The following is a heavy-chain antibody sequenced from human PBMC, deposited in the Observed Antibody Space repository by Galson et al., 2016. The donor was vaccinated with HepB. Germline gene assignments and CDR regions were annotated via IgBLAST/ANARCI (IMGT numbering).Heavy chain of an antibody. CDR1: EFTFSRYW. D-gene: IGHD4-17*01. V-gene: IGHV3-74*01. J-gene: IGHJ6*02. CDR2: INSDGSHT. Sequence: SLRLSCAASEFTFSRYWMHWVRQAPGKGLVWVSRINSDGSHTSYADSVKGRFTISRDNAKNTLDLHINSLRVEDTAVYYCVREDYGDDPVYYYYYGMDVWGQGTTVSVSS. CDR3: VREDYGDDPVYYYYYGMDV.